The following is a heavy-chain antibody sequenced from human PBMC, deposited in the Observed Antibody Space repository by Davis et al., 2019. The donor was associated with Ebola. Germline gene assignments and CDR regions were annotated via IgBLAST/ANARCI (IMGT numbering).Heavy chain of an antibody. Sequence: GSLRLSCTVSGGSISSYYWSWIRQPPGKGLEWIGYIYYSGSTNYNPSLKSRVTISVDTSKNQFSLKLSSVTAADTAVYYCARQDYDFWSGLNWFDPWGQGTLVTVSS. CDR1: GGSISSYY. V-gene: IGHV4-59*08. CDR3: ARQDYDFWSGLNWFDP. J-gene: IGHJ5*02. D-gene: IGHD3-3*01. CDR2: IYYSGST.